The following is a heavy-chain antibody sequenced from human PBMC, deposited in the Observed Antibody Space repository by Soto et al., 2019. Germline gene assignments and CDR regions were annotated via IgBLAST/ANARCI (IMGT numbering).Heavy chain of an antibody. CDR1: GFTFSSYD. J-gene: IGHJ5*02. V-gene: IGHV3-23*01. D-gene: IGHD3-16*01. Sequence: PGGSLRLSCAASGFTFSSYDMSWVRQAPGKGLEWVSAISGSGGGTYYADSVKGRFTISRDNSNNTLYLQMSSLRAEDTAVYYCARRGGIGPCFDPWGQGTLVTVSS. CDR2: ISGSGGGT. CDR3: ARRGGIGPCFDP.